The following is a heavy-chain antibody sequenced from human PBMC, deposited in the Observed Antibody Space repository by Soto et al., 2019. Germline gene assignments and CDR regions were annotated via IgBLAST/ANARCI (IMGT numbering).Heavy chain of an antibody. CDR2: MNPNSGNT. Sequence: QVQLVQSGAEVKKPGDSVKVSCKASGYTFTSYDINWVRQATGQGLEWMGWMNPNSGNTGYAQKFQGRVTMTRNTSISTAYMELSSLRSEDSAVYSCARGFLSYSSGGYYYYYGMDVWGQETTVTVSS. CDR3: ARGFLSYSSGGYYYYYGMDV. J-gene: IGHJ6*02. CDR1: GYTFTSYD. V-gene: IGHV1-8*01. D-gene: IGHD6-25*01.